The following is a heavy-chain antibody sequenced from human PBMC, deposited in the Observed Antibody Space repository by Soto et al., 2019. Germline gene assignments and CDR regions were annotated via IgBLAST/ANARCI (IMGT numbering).Heavy chain of an antibody. V-gene: IGHV4-59*01. J-gene: IGHJ4*02. Sequence: PSETLSLTCTVSGGSISSYYWSWIRQPPGKGLEWIGYIYYSGSTNYNPSLKSRVTISVDTSKNQFSLKLSSVTAADTAVYHCARERWEEYSSSSYFDYWGQGTLVTVSS. CDR1: GGSISSYY. CDR3: ARERWEEYSSSSYFDY. D-gene: IGHD6-6*01. CDR2: IYYSGST.